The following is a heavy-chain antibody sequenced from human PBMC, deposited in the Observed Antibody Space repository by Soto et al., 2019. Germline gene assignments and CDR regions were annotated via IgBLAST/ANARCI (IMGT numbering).Heavy chain of an antibody. CDR1: GGTFSSYA. J-gene: IGHJ6*02. CDR2: IIPIFGTA. V-gene: IGHV1-69*13. Sequence: SVKVSCKASGGTFSSYAISWVRQAPGQGLEWMGGIIPIFGTANYAQKFQGRVTITADESTSTAYMELSSLRSEDTAVYYCAREGGGDIVVVVAAPEYYYYYGMDVWGQGTTVTVSS. D-gene: IGHD2-15*01. CDR3: AREGGGDIVVVVAAPEYYYYYGMDV.